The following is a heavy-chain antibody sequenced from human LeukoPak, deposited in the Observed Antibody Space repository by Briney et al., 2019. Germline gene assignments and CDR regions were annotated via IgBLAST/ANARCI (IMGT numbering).Heavy chain of an antibody. D-gene: IGHD1-26*01. Sequence: TVPVTCTVSGHSISSGSYNWSRKRQAAGKGLERIGRIYTSGSTNYNPSLKSRVTISVDTSKNQFSLKLSSVTAADTAVYYCARDGGSYYWYFELWGRGTLVTVSS. J-gene: IGHJ2*01. V-gene: IGHV4-61*02. CDR1: GHSISSGSYN. CDR3: ARDGGSYYWYFEL. CDR2: IYTSGST.